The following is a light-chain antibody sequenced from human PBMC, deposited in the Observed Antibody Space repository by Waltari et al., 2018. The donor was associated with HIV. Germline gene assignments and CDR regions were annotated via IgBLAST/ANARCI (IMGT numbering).Light chain of an antibody. V-gene: IGLV2-18*02. CDR1: SSDIGSYDR. CDR3: SSYTINSTLV. CDR2: EVN. J-gene: IGLJ2*01. Sequence: QSALTQPPSVSGSPGQSVTISCTGTSSDIGSYDRVSWYQQPPGTAPKLMISEVNNRPSGVPDRFSGSKSGNTASLTISGLQAEDEADYFCSSYTINSTLVFGGGTKVTVL.